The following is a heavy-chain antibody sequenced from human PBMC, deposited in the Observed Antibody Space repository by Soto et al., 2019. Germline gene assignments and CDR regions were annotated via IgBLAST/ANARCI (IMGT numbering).Heavy chain of an antibody. V-gene: IGHV3-33*01. D-gene: IGHD2-2*01. CDR2: IWYDGSNK. CDR3: ATQLPAAMISYDYYGMDV. J-gene: IGHJ6*02. Sequence: QVQLVESGGGVVQPGRSLRLSCATSGFTFSSYGMQWVRQAPGKGLEWVAVIWYDGSNKYYADSVKGRFTISRDNCKNTLYLQMNSLRAEDTAVYYWATQLPAAMISYDYYGMDVWGQGTTVTVSS. CDR1: GFTFSSYG.